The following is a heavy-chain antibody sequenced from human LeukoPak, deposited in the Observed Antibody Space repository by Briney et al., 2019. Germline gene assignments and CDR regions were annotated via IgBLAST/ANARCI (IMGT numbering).Heavy chain of an antibody. V-gene: IGHV3-30-3*01. CDR3: ARARDGYNSKHHLLDY. CDR1: X. D-gene: IGHD5-24*01. J-gene: IGHJ4*02. CDR2: XSYDGSDK. Sequence: XLXWARQXXXXGXEWXXAXSYDGSDKFSADSVKGRFTISRDNSKNTLYLQMNSLRAEDTAVYYCARARDGYNSKHHLLDYWGQGTLVTVSS.